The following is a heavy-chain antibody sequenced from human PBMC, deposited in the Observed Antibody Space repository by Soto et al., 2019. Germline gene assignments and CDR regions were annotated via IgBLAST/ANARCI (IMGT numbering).Heavy chain of an antibody. V-gene: IGHV3-53*01. Sequence: PRGSLRLSCAASGFTVSSNYMSWVRQAPGKGLEWVSVIYSGGSTYYADSVKGRFTISRDNSKNTLYLQMNSLRAEDTAVYYCARGRNYYDSSGYYLRRWSFDYWGQGT. D-gene: IGHD3-22*01. CDR2: IYSGGST. CDR3: ARGRNYYDSSGYYLRRWSFDY. J-gene: IGHJ4*02. CDR1: GFTVSSNY.